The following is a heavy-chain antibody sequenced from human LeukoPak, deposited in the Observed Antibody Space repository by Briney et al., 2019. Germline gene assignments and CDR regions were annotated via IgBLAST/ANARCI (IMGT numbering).Heavy chain of an antibody. CDR2: VIPIFGIA. J-gene: IGHJ5*02. CDR1: GGTFSSYA. CDR3: ARCDVDIVATIGFDP. V-gene: IGHV1-69*04. D-gene: IGHD5-12*01. Sequence: SVKVSCKASGGTFSSYAISWVRQAPGQGLEWMGRVIPIFGIANYAQKSQGRVTITADKSTSTAYMELSSLRSEDTAVYYCARCDVDIVATIGFDPWGQGTLVTVSS.